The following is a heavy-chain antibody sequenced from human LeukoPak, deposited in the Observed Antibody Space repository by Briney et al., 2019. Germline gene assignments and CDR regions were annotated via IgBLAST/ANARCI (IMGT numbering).Heavy chain of an antibody. V-gene: IGHV1-8*01. Sequence: GASVKVSCKASGYTFTSYDINWVRQATGQGLEWMGWMNPNSGNTGYAQKFQGRVTMTRNTSISTAYMELSSLRSEDTAVYFCARGAIRQWKNWFDPWGQGTLVTVSS. CDR3: ARGAIRQWKNWFDP. J-gene: IGHJ5*02. CDR2: MNPNSGNT. CDR1: GYTFTSYD. D-gene: IGHD6-19*01.